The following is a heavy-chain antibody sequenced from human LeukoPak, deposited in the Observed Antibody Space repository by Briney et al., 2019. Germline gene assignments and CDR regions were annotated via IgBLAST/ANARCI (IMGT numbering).Heavy chain of an antibody. CDR1: GFTFSNCG. J-gene: IGHJ3*02. CDR2: IRYDGSNT. D-gene: IGHD5-24*01. Sequence: PGGSLRLSCAASGFTFSNCGMHWVRQAPGKGLEWVAFIRYDGSNTYYADSVRGRFTISRDNSKNTVFLQMISLRPEDTAVYYCARDRFRRDGYNYGRDGAFDIWGQGTMVTVSS. CDR3: ARDRFRRDGYNYGRDGAFDI. V-gene: IGHV3-30*02.